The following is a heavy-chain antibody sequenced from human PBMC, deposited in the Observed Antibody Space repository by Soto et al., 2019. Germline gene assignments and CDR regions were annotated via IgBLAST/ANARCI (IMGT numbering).Heavy chain of an antibody. CDR1: GFAFNIYA. Sequence: EVQLLESGGGLVQPGGSLRVSCAASGFAFNIYAMSWVRQAPGKGLEWVSVISGSADSTNYADSVKGRFTISRDNSKNTVYLQMNSLRVEDTAVDYCAKNRNRYGSGSYFDYWGQGTLVTVSS. CDR2: ISGSADST. V-gene: IGHV3-23*01. D-gene: IGHD3-10*01. CDR3: AKNRNRYGSGSYFDY. J-gene: IGHJ4*02.